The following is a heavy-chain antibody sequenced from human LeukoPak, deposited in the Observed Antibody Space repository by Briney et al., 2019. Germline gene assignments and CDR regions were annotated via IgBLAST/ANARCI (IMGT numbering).Heavy chain of an antibody. D-gene: IGHD5-18*01. V-gene: IGHV3-21*01. CDR1: GFTFSSYS. CDR2: ISSSSSYI. Sequence: TGGSLRLSCAASGFTFSSYSMNWVRQAPGKGLEWVSFISSSSSYIHYADSVKGRFTISRDNAKTSLYLQMNSLRAEDTAVYYCARDLSGVTGYTYGRGIDYWGQGTLVTVSS. CDR3: ARDLSGVTGYTYGRGIDY. J-gene: IGHJ4*02.